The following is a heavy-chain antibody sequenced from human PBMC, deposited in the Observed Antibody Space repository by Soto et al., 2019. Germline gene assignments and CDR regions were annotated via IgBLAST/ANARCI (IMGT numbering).Heavy chain of an antibody. CDR3: EREYCTATSCYGVDY. V-gene: IGHV1-18*01. CDR2: ISGYNGDT. J-gene: IGHJ4*02. D-gene: IGHD2-2*01. Sequence: VASVKVSCKAPGDTFNTFGISWVRQAPGQGLEWMGWISGYNGDTKYAQKFQGRVMMTADTSTTTAYMELGSLNSDDTALYYCEREYCTATSCYGVDYWGQGTPVTVSS. CDR1: GDTFNTFG.